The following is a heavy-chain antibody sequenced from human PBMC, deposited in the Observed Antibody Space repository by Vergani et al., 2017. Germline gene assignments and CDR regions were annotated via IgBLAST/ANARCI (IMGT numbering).Heavy chain of an antibody. CDR3: ARAGYDILTGYFAGYNWFDP. CDR1: GYTFTGYY. J-gene: IGHJ5*02. V-gene: IGHV1-2*02. Sequence: QVQLVQSGAEVKKPGASVKVSCKASGYTFTGYYMHWVRQAPGQGLEWMGWINPNSGGTTYAQKFQGRVTMTRDTSISTAYMELSRLRSDDTAVYYCARAGYDILTGYFAGYNWFDPWGQGTLVTVSS. D-gene: IGHD3-9*01. CDR2: INPNSGGT.